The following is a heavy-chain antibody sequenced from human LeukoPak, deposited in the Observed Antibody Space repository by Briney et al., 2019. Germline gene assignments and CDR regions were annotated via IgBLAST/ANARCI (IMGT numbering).Heavy chain of an antibody. CDR1: GYTFTSYY. D-gene: IGHD2-15*01. CDR3: ARVRGYCSGGSCRGGFDY. CDR2: INPSGGST. V-gene: IGHV1-46*01. J-gene: IGHJ4*02. Sequence: ASVKVSCKASGYTFTSYYMHWVRQAPGQGLEWMGIINPSGGSTSYAQKFQGRATMTRDTSTSTVYMELSSLRSEDTAVYYCARVRGYCSGGSCRGGFDYWGQGTLVTVSS.